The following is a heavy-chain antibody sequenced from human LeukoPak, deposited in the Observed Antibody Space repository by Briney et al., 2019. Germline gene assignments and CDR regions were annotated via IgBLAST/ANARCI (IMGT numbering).Heavy chain of an antibody. J-gene: IGHJ3*02. CDR1: GGSISSYY. D-gene: IGHD2-15*01. V-gene: IGHV4-59*01. CDR3: ARDDRCSGGSCSDAFDI. CDR2: IYYSGST. Sequence: PSETLSLTCTVSGGSISSYYWSWIRQPPGTGLEWIGYIYYSGSTNYNPSLKSRVTISVDTSKNQFSLKLSSVTAADTAVYYCARDDRCSGGSCSDAFDIWGQGTMVTVSS.